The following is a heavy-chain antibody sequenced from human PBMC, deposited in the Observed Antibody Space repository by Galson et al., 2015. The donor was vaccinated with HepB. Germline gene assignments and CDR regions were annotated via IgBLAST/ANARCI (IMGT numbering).Heavy chain of an antibody. CDR1: GFTFSNYG. Sequence: SLRLSCAASGFTFSNYGMHWARQAPGKGLEWVAVISYDRSNKYYADSVKGRFTISRDNSKNTLYLQMNSLRAEDTALYYCAKDPYLYSALAGTMAGFDYWGQGTLVTVSS. CDR3: AKDPYLYSALAGTMAGFDY. CDR2: ISYDRSNK. V-gene: IGHV3-30*18. J-gene: IGHJ4*02. D-gene: IGHD6-19*01.